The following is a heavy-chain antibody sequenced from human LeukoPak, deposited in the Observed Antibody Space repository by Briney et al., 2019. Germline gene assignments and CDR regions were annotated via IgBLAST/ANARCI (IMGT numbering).Heavy chain of an antibody. D-gene: IGHD3-10*01. CDR2: INHSGGT. Sequence: PSETLSLTCAVYGGSFSGYYWSWIRQPPGKGLEWIGEINHSGGTNYNPSLKSRVTISLDTSKNHFSLKLTSVTAADTAVYYCATVAVIRGVTYFDYWGQGTLVTVSS. CDR3: ATVAVIRGVTYFDY. V-gene: IGHV4-34*01. CDR1: GGSFSGYY. J-gene: IGHJ4*02.